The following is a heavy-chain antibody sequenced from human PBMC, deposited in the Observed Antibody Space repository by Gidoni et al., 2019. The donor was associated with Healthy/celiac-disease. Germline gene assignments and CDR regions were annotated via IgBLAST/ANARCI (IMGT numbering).Heavy chain of an antibody. Sequence: EVQLLESGGGLVQPGRSLRLPCAASGFTLSGYAMSWVPQAPGKGLEWVSAISGSGGSTYYADSVKGRFTISRDNSKNTLYLQMNSLRAEDTAVYYCAKDHERVGANYYYYGMDVWGQGTTVTVSS. CDR1: GFTLSGYA. J-gene: IGHJ6*02. D-gene: IGHD1-26*01. V-gene: IGHV3-23*01. CDR2: ISGSGGST. CDR3: AKDHERVGANYYYYGMDV.